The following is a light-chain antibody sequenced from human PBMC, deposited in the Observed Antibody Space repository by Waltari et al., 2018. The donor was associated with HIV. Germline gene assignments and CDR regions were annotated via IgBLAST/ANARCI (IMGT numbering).Light chain of an antibody. CDR1: SSDVGGYNY. J-gene: IGLJ2*01. CDR2: EVT. Sequence: QSALTQPPSASGSPGQSVTISCTGTSSDVGGYNYVSWYQQHPGKAPKFMIYEVTKRPSGVPDRFSGSKSGNTASLTVSGLQAADEADYYCSSYAGSNNFVVFGGGTKLTVL. V-gene: IGLV2-8*01. CDR3: SSYAGSNNFVV.